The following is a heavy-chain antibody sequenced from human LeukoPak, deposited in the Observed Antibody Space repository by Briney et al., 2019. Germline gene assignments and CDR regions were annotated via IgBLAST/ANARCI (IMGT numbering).Heavy chain of an antibody. CDR3: ARDLGAVAGTQLDY. J-gene: IGHJ4*02. Sequence: KPGGSLRLSCAASGFTFSSYSMNWVRQAPGKGLEWVSSISSSSSYIYYADSVKGRFTISRDNAKNSLYLQMNGLRAEDTAVYYCARDLGAVAGTQLDYWGQGTLVTVSS. CDR2: ISSSSSYI. D-gene: IGHD6-19*01. CDR1: GFTFSSYS. V-gene: IGHV3-21*01.